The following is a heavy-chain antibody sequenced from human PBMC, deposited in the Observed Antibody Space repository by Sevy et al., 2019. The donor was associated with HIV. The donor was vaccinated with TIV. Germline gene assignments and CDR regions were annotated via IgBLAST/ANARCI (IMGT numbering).Heavy chain of an antibody. CDR2: IIPIFGTA. CDR1: GGTFSSYA. V-gene: IGHV1-69*13. CDR3: ARSYYDSSGYFSSYGMDV. D-gene: IGHD3-22*01. Sequence: ASVKVSCKASGGTFSSYAISWVRQAPGQGLEWMGGIIPIFGTANYAQKFQGGVTITADESTSTAYMELSSLRSEDTAVYYCARSYYDSSGYFSSYGMDVWGQGTTVTVSS. J-gene: IGHJ6*02.